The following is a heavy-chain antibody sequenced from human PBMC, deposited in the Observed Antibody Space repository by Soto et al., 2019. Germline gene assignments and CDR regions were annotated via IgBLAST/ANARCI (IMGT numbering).Heavy chain of an antibody. CDR2: FDPEDGET. CDR3: ATSIWGSYRFAY. J-gene: IGHJ4*02. CDR1: GYTLTXLS. Sequence: ASVKVSCKVSGYTLTXLSMHLVRQAPGKGLEWMGGFDPEDGETIYAQKFQGRVTMTEDTSTDTAYMELSSLRSEDTAVYYCATSIWGSYRFAYWGQGTLVTVSS. D-gene: IGHD3-16*02. V-gene: IGHV1-24*01.